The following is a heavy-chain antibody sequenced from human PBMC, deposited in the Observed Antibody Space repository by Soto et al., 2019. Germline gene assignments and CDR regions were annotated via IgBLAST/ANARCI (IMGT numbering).Heavy chain of an antibody. Sequence: GASVKVSCKASGYTFTSYYMHWVRQAPGQGLEWMGIINPSGGSTSYAQKFQGRVTMTRDTSTSTVYMELSSLRSEDTAVYYCARDQGDGYNHYYGMDVWGQGTTVTV. D-gene: IGHD5-12*01. CDR2: INPSGGST. CDR3: ARDQGDGYNHYYGMDV. CDR1: GYTFTSYY. V-gene: IGHV1-46*01. J-gene: IGHJ6*02.